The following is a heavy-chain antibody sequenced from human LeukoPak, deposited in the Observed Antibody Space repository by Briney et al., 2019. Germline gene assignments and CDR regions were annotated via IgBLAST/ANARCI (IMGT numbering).Heavy chain of an antibody. CDR3: AKDWYSSSWYGYFDY. D-gene: IGHD6-13*01. V-gene: IGHV3-23*01. CDR1: GFTFRSYA. Sequence: GGSLRLSCAASGFTFRSYAMSWVRQAPGKGLEWVSGISGSGDSTYYADSVKGRFTISRDNSKNTLYLQMTSLRAEDTAVYYCAKDWYSSSWYGYFDYWGQGTLVTVSS. CDR2: ISGSGDST. J-gene: IGHJ4*02.